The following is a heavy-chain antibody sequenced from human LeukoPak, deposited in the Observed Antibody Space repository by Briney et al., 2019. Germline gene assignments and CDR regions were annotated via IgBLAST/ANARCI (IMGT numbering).Heavy chain of an antibody. V-gene: IGHV4-59*01. CDR1: GGSISSYY. CDR2: IYYSGST. CDR3: ARAEYPRSRVFEY. Sequence: PSETLSLTCTFSGGSISSYYWSWIRQPPGKGLEWIGYIYYSGSTNYNPSLKSRVTISVDTSKNQFSLKLSSVTAADTAVYYCARAEYPRSRVFEYWGQGTLVTVSS. J-gene: IGHJ4*02. D-gene: IGHD2-2*02.